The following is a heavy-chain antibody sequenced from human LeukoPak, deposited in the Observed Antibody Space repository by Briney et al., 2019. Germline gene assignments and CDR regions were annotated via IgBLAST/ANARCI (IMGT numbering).Heavy chain of an antibody. CDR2: ISGSGGST. J-gene: IGHJ4*02. CDR1: GFTFSSYA. V-gene: IGHV3-23*01. CDR3: ASSGSARVDY. Sequence: TGGSLRLSCAASGFTFSSYAMGWVRQAPGKGLEWVSAISGSGGSTYYADSVKGRFTISRDNSKNTLYLQMNSLRAEDTAVYYCASSGSARVDYWGQGTLVTVSS.